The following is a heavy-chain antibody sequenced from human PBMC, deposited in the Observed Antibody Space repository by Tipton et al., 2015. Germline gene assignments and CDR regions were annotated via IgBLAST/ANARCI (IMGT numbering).Heavy chain of an antibody. Sequence: QVQLVQSGGDLKKPGASVKVSCKASGYRFTTYGITWVRQAPGQGLEWMGWIGVYNFKTNYAEKVQDRVTITADTSTNTAYMELRSLRSDDTAVYYCAKTHGYYHYLDVWGQGTTVTVSS. CDR3: AKTHGYYHYLDV. CDR2: IGVYNFKT. V-gene: IGHV1-18*01. D-gene: IGHD2-2*03. J-gene: IGHJ6*02. CDR1: GYRFTTYG.